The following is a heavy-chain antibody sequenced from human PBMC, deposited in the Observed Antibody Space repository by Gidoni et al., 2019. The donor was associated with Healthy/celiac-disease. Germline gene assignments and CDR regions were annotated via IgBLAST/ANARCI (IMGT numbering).Heavy chain of an antibody. CDR2: RKQDGSEK. J-gene: IGHJ5*02. CDR3: ARDETTVTTLGEFDP. V-gene: IGHV3-7*01. CDR1: GFTFSRYW. D-gene: IGHD4-17*01. Sequence: EVQLVESGGGLVQPGGSLRLSCAASGFTFSRYWMSWVRQAPGKGLEWVANRKQDGSEKYYVDSVKGRFTISRDNAKNSLYLQMNSLRAEDTAVYYCARDETTVTTLGEFDPWGQGTLVTVSS.